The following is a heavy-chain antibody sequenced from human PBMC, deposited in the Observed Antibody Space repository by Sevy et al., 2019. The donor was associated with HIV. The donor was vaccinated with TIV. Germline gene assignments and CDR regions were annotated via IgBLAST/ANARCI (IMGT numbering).Heavy chain of an antibody. CDR3: ARDSSQVETTMIKGFDP. V-gene: IGHV4-31*03. CDR1: GGSISGCGYF. CDR2: IYDSGSN. Sequence: SETLSLTCTVSGGSISGCGYFWSWIRQRPGKDLEWIGYIYDSGSNYYNPSLKSRITLSVDKSKNQLSLKLRSVTAADTAIYFCARDSSQVETTMIKGFDPWGQGTQVTVSS. J-gene: IGHJ5*02. D-gene: IGHD5-18*01.